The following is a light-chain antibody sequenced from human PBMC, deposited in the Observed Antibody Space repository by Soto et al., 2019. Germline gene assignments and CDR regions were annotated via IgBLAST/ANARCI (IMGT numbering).Light chain of an antibody. CDR1: QSLTGNY. V-gene: IGKV3-20*01. Sequence: EIVLTQSPGTLSLSPGERATLSCRARQSLTGNYLAWFQQRPGQAPRLLFYGVSSRATGIPDRFSGSGSGPGVTLTISRLEPAEFAVYYCLHYCGLPWTFGQGTKLELK. CDR3: LHYCGLPWT. J-gene: IGKJ2*01. CDR2: GVS.